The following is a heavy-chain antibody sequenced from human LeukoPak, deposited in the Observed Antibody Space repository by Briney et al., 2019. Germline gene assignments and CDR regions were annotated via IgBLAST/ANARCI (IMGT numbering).Heavy chain of an antibody. D-gene: IGHD6-19*01. J-gene: IGHJ6*03. Sequence: APVKVSCKASGYTFTSYDINWVRQATGQGLEWMGWMNPNSGNTGYARKFQGRVSMTRNTSISTAYMELSSLRSEDTAVYYCARFGRTVAGASVYYYYMDVWGKGTTVTVSS. CDR3: ARFGRTVAGASVYYYYMDV. V-gene: IGHV1-8*01. CDR2: MNPNSGNT. CDR1: GYTFTSYD.